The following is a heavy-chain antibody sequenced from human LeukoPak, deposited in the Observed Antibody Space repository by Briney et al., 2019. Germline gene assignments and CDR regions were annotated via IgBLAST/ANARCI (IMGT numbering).Heavy chain of an antibody. V-gene: IGHV1-69*13. D-gene: IGHD6-13*01. Sequence: SVTVSCTASGDTFSSYAISWVRQAPGQGLEWMGGIIPIFGTANYAQKFQGRVTITADESTSTAYMELSSLRSEDTAVYYCARGPLRQLVYNWFDPWGQGTLVTVSS. CDR2: IIPIFGTA. CDR1: GDTFSSYA. CDR3: ARGPLRQLVYNWFDP. J-gene: IGHJ5*02.